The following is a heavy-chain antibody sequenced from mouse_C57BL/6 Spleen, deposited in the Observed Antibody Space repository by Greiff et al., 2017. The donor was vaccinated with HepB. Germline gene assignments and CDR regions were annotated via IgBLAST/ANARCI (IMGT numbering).Heavy chain of an antibody. CDR2: IDPETGGT. J-gene: IGHJ3*01. V-gene: IGHV1-15*01. CDR3: TRDRSMVSDRFAY. Sequence: QVQLQQSGAELVRPGASVTLSCKASGYTFTDYEMHWVKQTPVHGLEWIGAIDPETGGTAYNQKFKGKAILTADKSSSTAYMELRSLTSEDSAVYYCTRDRSMVSDRFAYWGQVTLVTVSA. CDR1: GYTFTDYE. D-gene: IGHD1-1*02.